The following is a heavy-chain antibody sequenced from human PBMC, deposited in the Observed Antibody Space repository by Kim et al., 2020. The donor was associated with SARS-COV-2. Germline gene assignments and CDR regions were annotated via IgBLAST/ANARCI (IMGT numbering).Heavy chain of an antibody. CDR1: GFTFSSYA. V-gene: IGHV3-30*04. CDR3: AREGTVVDY. Sequence: GGSLRLSCAASGFTFSSYAMHWVRQAPGKGLEWVAVISYDGSNKYYVDSVKGRFTISRDNSKNTLYLQMNSLRAEDTAVYYCAREGTVVDYWGQGTLVTVSS. J-gene: IGHJ4*02. D-gene: IGHD4-17*01. CDR2: ISYDGSNK.